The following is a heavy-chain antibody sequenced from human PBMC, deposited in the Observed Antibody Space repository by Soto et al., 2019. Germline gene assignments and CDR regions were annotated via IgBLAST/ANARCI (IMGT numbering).Heavy chain of an antibody. CDR2: INPKNGAT. V-gene: IGHV1-2*02. D-gene: IGHD3-22*01. J-gene: IGHJ4*02. Sequence: ASVKVSCKASGYTFTDYYLHWVRQAPGQGLELMGWINPKNGATIYAQKFQGRVTMTRDTSISTAYMELSRLRSDDTAVYSCARVYYDSSGYPDYWGQGTLVTVSS. CDR1: GYTFTDYY. CDR3: ARVYYDSSGYPDY.